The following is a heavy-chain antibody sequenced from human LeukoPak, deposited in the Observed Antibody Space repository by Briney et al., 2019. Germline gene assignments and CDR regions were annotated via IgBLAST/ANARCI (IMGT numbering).Heavy chain of an antibody. Sequence: ASVKVSCKASGYTFARYGISWVRQAPGQGLEWMGWISAYNDDTKYAQHLQGRVTLTTDTSTGTAYMELRSLTSDDTALYYCARDTARITPPGGPDYWGQGTLVTVSS. CDR1: GYTFARYG. CDR2: ISAYNDDT. CDR3: ARDTARITPPGGPDY. D-gene: IGHD1-14*01. V-gene: IGHV1-18*01. J-gene: IGHJ4*02.